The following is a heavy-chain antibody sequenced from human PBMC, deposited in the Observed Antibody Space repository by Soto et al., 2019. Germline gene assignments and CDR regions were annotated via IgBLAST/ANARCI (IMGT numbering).Heavy chain of an antibody. CDR3: ARFGYCTNGVCLPQYGMDV. D-gene: IGHD2-8*01. Sequence: GESLKISCQGSGYSFTSYWISWVRQMPGKGLEWMGTIDPSDSYTNYSPSFQGHVTISADKSISTAYLQWSSLKASDTAMYYCARFGYCTNGVCLPQYGMDVWGQGTTVTV. CDR1: GYSFTSYW. V-gene: IGHV5-10-1*01. CDR2: IDPSDSYT. J-gene: IGHJ6*02.